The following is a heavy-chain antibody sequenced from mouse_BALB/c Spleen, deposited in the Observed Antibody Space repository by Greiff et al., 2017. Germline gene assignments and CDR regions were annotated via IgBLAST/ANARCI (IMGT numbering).Heavy chain of an antibody. D-gene: IGHD1-1*01. CDR3: ARVVNGSSYAMDY. CDR2: ISSGSGTI. J-gene: IGHJ4*01. V-gene: IGHV5-17*02. Sequence: EVKVVESGGGLVKPGGSRKLSCAASGFTFSSFGMHWVRQAPEKGLEWVAYISSGSGTIYYADTVKGRFTIAGDNPKNTLFLQMTSVRSEDTAMYYCARVVNGSSYAMDYWGQGTSVTVSS. CDR1: GFTFSSFG.